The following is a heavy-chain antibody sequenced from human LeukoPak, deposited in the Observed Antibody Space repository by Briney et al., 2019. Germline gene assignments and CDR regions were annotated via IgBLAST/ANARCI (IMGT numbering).Heavy chain of an antibody. D-gene: IGHD3-10*01. V-gene: IGHV3-21*01. CDR3: AREEYYYGSGSYYVDY. J-gene: IGHJ4*02. Sequence: GGSLRLSCAASGFTFSSYSMNWVRQAPGKGLEWVSSIISSSSYIYYADSVKGRFTISRDNAKNSLYLQINSLRAEDTAVYYCAREEYYYGSGSYYVDYWGQGTLVTVSS. CDR2: IISSSSYI. CDR1: GFTFSSYS.